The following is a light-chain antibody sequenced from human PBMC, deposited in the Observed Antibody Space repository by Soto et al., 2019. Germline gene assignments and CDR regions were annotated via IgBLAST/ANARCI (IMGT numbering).Light chain of an antibody. CDR3: QQSYSHPRT. V-gene: IGKV1-39*01. J-gene: IGKJ1*01. CDR1: QSISSY. Sequence: DIQMTQSPSSLSASVGDRVTITCRASQSISSYLNWYQQKPGKAPKLLIYAASSLQSGAPSRFSGSGSGTDFTLTISSLQPEDFATYFCQQSYSHPRTFGQGTKVDI. CDR2: AAS.